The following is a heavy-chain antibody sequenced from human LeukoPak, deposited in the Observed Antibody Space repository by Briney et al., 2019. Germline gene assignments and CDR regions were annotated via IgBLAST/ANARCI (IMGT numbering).Heavy chain of an antibody. V-gene: IGHV4-34*01. D-gene: IGHD5-24*01. Sequence: SEALSLTCAVYGGSFSGYYWSWIRQPPGKGLEWIGEINHSGSTNYNPSLKSRVTIPVDTSKNQFSLKLSSVTAADTAVYYCARGGKRWLQSYYFDYWGQGTLVTVSS. CDR1: GGSFSGYY. CDR3: ARGGKRWLQSYYFDY. CDR2: INHSGST. J-gene: IGHJ4*02.